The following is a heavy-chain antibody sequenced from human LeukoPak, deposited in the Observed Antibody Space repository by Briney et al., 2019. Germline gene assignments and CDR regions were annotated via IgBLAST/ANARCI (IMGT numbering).Heavy chain of an antibody. V-gene: IGHV1-18*01. Sequence: ASVKVSCKASGYTFTIYGISWARQAPGQGLEWMGWISAYNGNTNYAQKLQGRVTMTTDTSTSTAYMELRSPRSDDTAVYYCARESGYDSSGPGYWFDHWGQGTLVTVSS. CDR2: ISAYNGNT. CDR3: ARESGYDSSGPGYWFDH. J-gene: IGHJ5*02. CDR1: GYTFTIYG. D-gene: IGHD5-18*01.